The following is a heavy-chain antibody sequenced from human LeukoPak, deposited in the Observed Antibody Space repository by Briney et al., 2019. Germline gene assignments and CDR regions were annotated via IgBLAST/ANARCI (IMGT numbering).Heavy chain of an antibody. CDR2: VHLNGAT. CDR1: GGSILSTNW. D-gene: IGHD1-26*01. CDR3: TRESGAFSPFGF. Sequence: PSGTLSLTCAVSGGSILSTNWWSWVRQPPGKGLEWIGEVHLNGATNYNPSVEGRVTMSFDKSKNHLSLEVISVTAADTAMYYCTRESGAFSPFGFWGQGTLVTVSS. J-gene: IGHJ4*02. V-gene: IGHV4-4*02.